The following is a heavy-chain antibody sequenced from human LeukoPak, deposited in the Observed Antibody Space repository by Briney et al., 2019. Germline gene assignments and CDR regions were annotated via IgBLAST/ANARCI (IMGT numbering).Heavy chain of an antibody. CDR3: ARGRRITMVRGVSRVNPFDI. Sequence: SETLSLTCTVSGGSISSYYWSWIRQPAGKGLEWIGRIYTRGSTNYNPSLKSRVTMSVDTSKNQFSLKLSSVTAADTAVYYCARGRRITMVRGVSRVNPFDIWGQGTMVTVSS. D-gene: IGHD3-10*01. CDR2: IYTRGST. V-gene: IGHV4-4*07. CDR1: GGSISSYY. J-gene: IGHJ3*02.